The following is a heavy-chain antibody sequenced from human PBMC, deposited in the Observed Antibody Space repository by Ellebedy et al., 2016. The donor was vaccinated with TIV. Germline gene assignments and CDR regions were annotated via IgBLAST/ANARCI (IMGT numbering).Heavy chain of an antibody. D-gene: IGHD5-24*01. J-gene: IGHJ6*02. Sequence: GGSLRLSXAASGFTLSRYGMHWVRQAPGKGLEWVAVISNDGSNQYYEDSVKGRFTISRDNTMNTLYLQMNSLRPEDTAVYYCAKISYPITGTDYYYGLDVWGQGTTVTVTS. CDR3: AKISYPITGTDYYYGLDV. CDR1: GFTLSRYG. CDR2: ISNDGSNQ. V-gene: IGHV3-30*18.